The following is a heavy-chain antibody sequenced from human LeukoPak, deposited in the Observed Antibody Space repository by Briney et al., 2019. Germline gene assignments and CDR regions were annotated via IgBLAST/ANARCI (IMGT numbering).Heavy chain of an antibody. CDR3: ARVPLGEVVVPAAIRDDAFDI. J-gene: IGHJ3*02. Sequence: EPSQTLSLTCTVSGGSISSGGYYWSWIRQPPGKGLEWIGYIYHSGSTYYNPSLKSRVTISVDRSKNQFSLKLSSVTAADTAVYYCARVPLGEVVVPAAIRDDAFDIWGQGTMVTVSS. CDR2: IYHSGST. D-gene: IGHD2-2*02. CDR1: GGSISSGGYY. V-gene: IGHV4-30-2*01.